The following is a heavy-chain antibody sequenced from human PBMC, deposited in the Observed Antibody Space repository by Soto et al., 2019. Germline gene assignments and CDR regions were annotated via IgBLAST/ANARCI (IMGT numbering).Heavy chain of an antibody. CDR1: GFIFSTYA. V-gene: IGHV3-23*01. CDR3: AHPRGYGVFDAVDI. D-gene: IGHD4-17*01. Sequence: GGSLRLSCAASGFIFSTYAMNWVRQAPGKGLEWVSAISSNGDSTYYAESVRGRFSISRDNSINTLYLQMSSLRTEDTAVYYCAHPRGYGVFDAVDIWGQGTMVTVSS. J-gene: IGHJ3*02. CDR2: ISSNGDST.